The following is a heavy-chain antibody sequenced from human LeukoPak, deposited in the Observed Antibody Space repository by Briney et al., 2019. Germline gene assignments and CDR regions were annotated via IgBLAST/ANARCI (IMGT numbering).Heavy chain of an antibody. V-gene: IGHV3-23*01. CDR3: VLYGDYESPDGLDI. Sequence: GGSLRLSCAASGFSFSSYGMNWVRQAPGKGLEWVSAISGSGGSTYYADSVKGRFTISRDNSKNTLYLQMNSLRAEDTAVYYCVLYGDYESPDGLDIWGQGTMVTVSS. CDR1: GFSFSSYG. CDR2: ISGSGGST. J-gene: IGHJ3*02. D-gene: IGHD4-17*01.